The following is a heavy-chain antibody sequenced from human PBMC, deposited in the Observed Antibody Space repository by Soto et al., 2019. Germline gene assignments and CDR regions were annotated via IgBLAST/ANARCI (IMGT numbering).Heavy chain of an antibody. CDR3: ASSKYQLLSTDY. CDR1: GFTVSSNY. CDR2: IYSGGST. J-gene: IGHJ4*02. D-gene: IGHD2-2*01. V-gene: IGHV3-53*02. Sequence: EVQLVETGGGLIQPGGSLRLSCAASGFTVSSNYMSWVRQAPGKGLEWVSVIYSGGSTYYADSVKGRFTISRDNSKNTLYLQMNSLRAEDTAVYYCASSKYQLLSTDYWGQGTLVTVSS.